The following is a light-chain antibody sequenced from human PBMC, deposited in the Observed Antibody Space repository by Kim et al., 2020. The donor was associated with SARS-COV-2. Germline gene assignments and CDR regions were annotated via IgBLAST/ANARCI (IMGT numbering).Light chain of an antibody. CDR2: RAS. J-gene: IGKJ4*01. Sequence: EIVMTQSPATLSVSPGERVTLSCRASQTVDRNLAWYQQKGGQPPRLLIYRASTRATDIPDRFSGSGSGTEFTLTIHSLRSEDSGNYYCQQFSKWLLTFGGGTKVDIK. CDR1: QTVDRN. V-gene: IGKV3-15*01. CDR3: QQFSKWLLT.